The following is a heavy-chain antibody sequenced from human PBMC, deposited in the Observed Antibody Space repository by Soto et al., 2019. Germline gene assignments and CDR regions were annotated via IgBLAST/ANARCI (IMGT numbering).Heavy chain of an antibody. D-gene: IGHD3-3*01. CDR3: ASLVGFWSSYRRWLDP. CDR1: GGSFESGSYS. V-gene: IGHV4-34*01. J-gene: IGHJ5*02. CDR2: INHSGST. Sequence: SETLSLAWTVSGGSFESGSYSWSWIRQPPGKGLEWIGEINHSGSTNYNPSLKSRVTISVDTSKNQFSLKLSSVTAADTAVYCCASLVGFWSSYRRWLDPWGQGTLGTLPS.